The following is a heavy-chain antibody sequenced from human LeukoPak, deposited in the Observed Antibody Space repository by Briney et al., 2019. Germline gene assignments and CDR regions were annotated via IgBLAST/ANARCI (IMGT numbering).Heavy chain of an antibody. D-gene: IGHD6-13*01. CDR3: AKDRMGAAGI. V-gene: IGHV3-30*18. J-gene: IGHJ4*02. CDR1: GFTFSRYA. CDR2: IASDGRDK. Sequence: PGGSLRLSCASSGFTFSRYAMHWVRQAPGKGLEWVAVIASDGRDKKYVDPVRGRFTISRENSKNTLYLQMNSLRAEDTAVYYCAKDRMGAAGIWGQGTLVTVSS.